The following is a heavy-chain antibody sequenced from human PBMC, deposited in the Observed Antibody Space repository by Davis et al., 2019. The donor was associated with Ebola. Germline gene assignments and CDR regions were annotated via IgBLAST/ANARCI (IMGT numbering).Heavy chain of an antibody. D-gene: IGHD3-3*01. J-gene: IGHJ4*02. CDR2: IKSKTDGGTT. Sequence: GESLKISCAASGFTFSNAWMSWVRQAPGKGLEWVGRIKSKTDGGTTDYAAPVKGRFTISRDDSKNTLYLQMNSLKTEDTAVYYCTAPRGRRFLEWLPNYWGQGTLVTVSS. CDR1: GFTFSNAW. CDR3: TAPRGRRFLEWLPNY. V-gene: IGHV3-15*01.